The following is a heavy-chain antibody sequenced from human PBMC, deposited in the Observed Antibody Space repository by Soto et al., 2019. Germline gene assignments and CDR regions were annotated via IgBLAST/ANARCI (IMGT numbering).Heavy chain of an antibody. Sequence: GGSLRLSCAASGFTFSSYGMHWVRQAPGKGLEWVAVISYDGSNKYYADSVKGRFTISRDNSKNTLYLQMNSLRAEDTAVYYCAKNLAAAGTWGIQNYYYGMDVWGQGTTVTVSS. V-gene: IGHV3-30*18. CDR2: ISYDGSNK. CDR1: GFTFSSYG. D-gene: IGHD6-13*01. J-gene: IGHJ6*02. CDR3: AKNLAAAGTWGIQNYYYGMDV.